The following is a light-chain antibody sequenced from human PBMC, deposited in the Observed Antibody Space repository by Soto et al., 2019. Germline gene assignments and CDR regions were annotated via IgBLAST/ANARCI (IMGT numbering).Light chain of an antibody. J-gene: IGKJ1*01. Sequence: EIVMTQSPATPSVSPGERATLSCRASQSVSSNLAWYQQKPGQAPRLLIYGTSTRATGLPARFSGSGSGTEFTLTISSLKSEDFAVYYCQQYNNWPLSFGQGTKVDIK. CDR2: GTS. CDR1: QSVSSN. V-gene: IGKV3D-15*01. CDR3: QQYNNWPLS.